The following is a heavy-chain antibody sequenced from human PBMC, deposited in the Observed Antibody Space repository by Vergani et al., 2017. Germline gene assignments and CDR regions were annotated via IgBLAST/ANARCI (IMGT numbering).Heavy chain of an antibody. V-gene: IGHV3-11*01. CDR3: ARDHRDYNNYPGTFDI. D-gene: IGHD5-24*01. Sequence: QVQLVESGGGLVKPGGSLRLSCAASGFSFSDHYMTWIRQAPGKGLEWASYISNSGNTIEYADSVKGRFSISRDNAKSSLFLQMDSLRAEDTAVYYCARDHRDYNNYPGTFDIWGQGSMVTVSS. J-gene: IGHJ3*02. CDR1: GFSFSDHY. CDR2: ISNSGNTI.